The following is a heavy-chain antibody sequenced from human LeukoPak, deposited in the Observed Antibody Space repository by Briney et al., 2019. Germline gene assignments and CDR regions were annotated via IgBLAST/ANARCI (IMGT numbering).Heavy chain of an antibody. D-gene: IGHD3-3*01. CDR2: ISYDGSNK. CDR1: GFTFSRYA. CDR3: ARGLLRFLEWSRDNWFDP. Sequence: GGSLRLSCEASGFTFSRYAMHWVRQAPGKGLEWVAVISYDGSNKYYADSVKGRFTISRDNSKNTLYLQMNSLRAEDTAVYYCARGLLRFLEWSRDNWFDPWGQGTLVTVSS. V-gene: IGHV3-30-3*01. J-gene: IGHJ5*02.